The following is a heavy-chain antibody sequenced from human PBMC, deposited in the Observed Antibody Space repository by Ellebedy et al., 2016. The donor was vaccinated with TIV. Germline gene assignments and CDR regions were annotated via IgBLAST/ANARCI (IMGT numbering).Heavy chain of an antibody. D-gene: IGHD1-26*01. CDR3: ARQGGSYWANLDN. J-gene: IGHJ4*02. CDR1: GYIFNTYW. Sequence: GESLKISCKGSGYIFNTYWIAWVRQLPGAGLEWMGIIYPGNSDATYSPSFQGQVTISADKSISTTYLQWSSLKASDSAMYYCARQGGSYWANLDNWGQGTLVTVSS. V-gene: IGHV5-51*01. CDR2: IYPGNSDA.